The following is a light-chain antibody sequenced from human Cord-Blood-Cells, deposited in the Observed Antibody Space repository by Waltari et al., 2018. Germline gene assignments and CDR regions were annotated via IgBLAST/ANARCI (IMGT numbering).Light chain of an antibody. V-gene: IGKV1-12*01. Sequence: DIQMTQSPYSVSASVGARVTITCRASKGISSWLAWYQQKPGKAPKRLIYAASSLQSGVPSRFSGSGAGTDFTLTISSLQPEDFATYYCQQANSFPWTFGQGTKVEIK. CDR2: AAS. CDR1: KGISSW. CDR3: QQANSFPWT. J-gene: IGKJ1*01.